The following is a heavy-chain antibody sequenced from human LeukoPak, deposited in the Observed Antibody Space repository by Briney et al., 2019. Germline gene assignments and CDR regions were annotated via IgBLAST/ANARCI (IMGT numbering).Heavy chain of an antibody. J-gene: IGHJ4*02. CDR1: GFTFSSYA. CDR3: ARDRRGLLDY. V-gene: IGHV3-23*01. Sequence: GGSLRLSCAASGFTFSSYAMSWVRQAPEKGLEWVSAISGSGGSAYYADSVKGRFTISRDNSKNTLYLQMNSLRAEDTAVYYCARDRRGLLDYWGQGTLVTVSS. CDR2: ISGSGGSA.